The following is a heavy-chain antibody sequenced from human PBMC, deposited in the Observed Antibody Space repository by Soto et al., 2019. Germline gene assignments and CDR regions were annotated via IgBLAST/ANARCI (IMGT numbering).Heavy chain of an antibody. CDR2: IIPIFGTV. D-gene: IGHD5-12*01. J-gene: IGHJ2*01. V-gene: IGHV1-69*12. CDR1: AGTFSNYP. Sequence: QVQLVQSGAEVKKPGSSVKVSCKASAGTFSNYPISWVRQAPGQGLEWMGGIIPIFGTVNYAQKFQGRVTITADESTSTAYMELSSLRSEDTAVKYCARGNHRWLQLWYFDRWGRGTLVTVSS. CDR3: ARGNHRWLQLWYFDR.